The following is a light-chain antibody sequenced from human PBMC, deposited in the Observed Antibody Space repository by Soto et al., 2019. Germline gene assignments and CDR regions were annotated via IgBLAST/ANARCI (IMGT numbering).Light chain of an antibody. V-gene: IGKV3-20*01. J-gene: IGKJ1*01. CDR3: QQYGSSPPWT. CDR1: QSVSSSY. Sequence: EIVLTQSPCTLSLSPGERATLSCRASQSVSSSYLAWYQQKPGQAPRLIIYGAYSRATGIPDRFSGSGSGTDFTLTISRLEPEDFAVYYCQQYGSSPPWTCGQGTKVDIK. CDR2: GAY.